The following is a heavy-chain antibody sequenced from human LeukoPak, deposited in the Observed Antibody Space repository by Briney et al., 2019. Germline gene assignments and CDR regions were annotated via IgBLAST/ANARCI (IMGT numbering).Heavy chain of an antibody. D-gene: IGHD1-7*01. CDR2: INHSGST. J-gene: IGHJ4*02. Sequence: PSETLSLTCAVYGGSFSGYYWSWIRQPPGKGLEWIGEINHSGSTNYNPSLKSRVTISVDTSKNQFSLKLSSVTAADTAVYYCAREGWNYDHFDYWGQGTLVTVSS. CDR1: GGSFSGYY. CDR3: AREGWNYDHFDY. V-gene: IGHV4-34*01.